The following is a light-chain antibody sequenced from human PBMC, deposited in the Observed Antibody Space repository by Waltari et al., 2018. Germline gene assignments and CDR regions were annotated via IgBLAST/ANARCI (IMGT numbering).Light chain of an antibody. J-gene: IGKJ1*01. Sequence: EIVMTQSPATLSVSPGERATLSCRASQSVSRNLAWYKQKPGQAPRFLIYGASTRATGIPARVSGSGSGTEFTLTISSMQSEDCAVYYCQQYNNWPRTFGQGTKVEIK. V-gene: IGKV3-15*01. CDR2: GAS. CDR1: QSVSRN. CDR3: QQYNNWPRT.